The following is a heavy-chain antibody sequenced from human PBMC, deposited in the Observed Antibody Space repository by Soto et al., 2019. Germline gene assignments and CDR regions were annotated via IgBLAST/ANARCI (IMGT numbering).Heavy chain of an antibody. J-gene: IGHJ4*02. D-gene: IGHD1-1*01. V-gene: IGHV1-18*01. CDR2: ISAHNGNT. CDR1: GYTFTSYG. Sequence: QVHLVQSGAEVKKPGASVKVSCKGSGYTFTSYGITWVRQAPGQGLEWMGWISAHNGNTNYAQKFQGRVTVTRDTSTSTAYTELRSLRSDDTAVYYCARGRYGDYWGQGVLVTVSS. CDR3: ARGRYGDY.